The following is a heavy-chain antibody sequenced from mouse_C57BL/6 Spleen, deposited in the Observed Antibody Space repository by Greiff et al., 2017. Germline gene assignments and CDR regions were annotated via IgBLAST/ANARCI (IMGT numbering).Heavy chain of an antibody. Sequence: VKVVESGPELVKPGASVKISCKASGYAFSSSWMNWVKQRPGKGLEWIGRIYPGDGDTNYNGKFKGKATLTADKSSSTAYMQLSSLTSEDSAVYFCARRDYDYLFAYWGQGTLVTVSA. V-gene: IGHV1-82*01. CDR2: IYPGDGDT. J-gene: IGHJ3*01. D-gene: IGHD2-4*01. CDR3: ARRDYDYLFAY. CDR1: GYAFSSSW.